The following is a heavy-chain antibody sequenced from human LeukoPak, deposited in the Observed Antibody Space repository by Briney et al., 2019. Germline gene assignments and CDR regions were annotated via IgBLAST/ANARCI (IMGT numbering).Heavy chain of an antibody. CDR2: INHSGST. CDR3: ARGPLGSSSLPPSGMDV. CDR1: GGSFSGYY. V-gene: IGHV4-34*01. J-gene: IGHJ6*02. Sequence: SETLSLTCAVYGGSFSGYYWSWIRQPPGKGLEWIGEINHSGSTNYNPSLKSRVTISVDTSKNQFSLKLSSVTAADTAVYYCARGPLGSSSLPPSGMDVWGQGTTVTVSS. D-gene: IGHD6-13*01.